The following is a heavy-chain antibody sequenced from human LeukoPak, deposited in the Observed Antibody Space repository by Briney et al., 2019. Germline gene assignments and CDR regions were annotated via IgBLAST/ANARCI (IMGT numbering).Heavy chain of an antibody. D-gene: IGHD3-16*01. CDR1: GGSFSGYY. Sequence: PSETLSLTCAVYGGSFSGYYWSWLRQPPGKGLEWIGEINHSGSTNYNPSLKSRVTISVDTSKNQFSLKLSSVTAEDTAVYYCARDLGWGREPGRSFDYWGQGTLVTVSS. CDR3: ARDLGWGREPGRSFDY. CDR2: INHSGST. J-gene: IGHJ4*02. V-gene: IGHV4-34*01.